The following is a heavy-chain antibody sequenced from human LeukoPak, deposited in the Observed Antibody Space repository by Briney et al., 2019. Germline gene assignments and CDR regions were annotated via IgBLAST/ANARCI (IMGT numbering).Heavy chain of an antibody. Sequence: SETLSLTCTVSGGSISSGDYYWSWIRQPPGKGLEWIGYIYYSGSTYYNPSLKSRVTISVDTSKNQFSLKLSSVTAADTAVYYCARESVGATSWGNWFDPWGQGTLVTVSS. D-gene: IGHD1-26*01. CDR3: ARESVGATSWGNWFDP. V-gene: IGHV4-30-4*02. CDR2: IYYSGST. J-gene: IGHJ5*02. CDR1: GGSISSGDYY.